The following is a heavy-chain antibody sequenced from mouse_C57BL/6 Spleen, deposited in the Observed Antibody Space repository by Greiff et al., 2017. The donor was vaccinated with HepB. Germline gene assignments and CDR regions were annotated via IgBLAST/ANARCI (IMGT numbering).Heavy chain of an antibody. D-gene: IGHD2-5*01. CDR3: ARERAYYSKGGYFDF. CDR2: IDPSDSET. Sequence: VQLQQPGAELVRPGSSVKLSCKASGYTFTSYWMHWVKQRPIQGLEWIGNIDPSDSETHYNQKFKDKATLTVDKSSSTAYMQLSSLTSEDSAVYYCARERAYYSKGGYFDFWGQGTLVTVSA. J-gene: IGHJ3*01. CDR1: GYTFTSYW. V-gene: IGHV1-52*01.